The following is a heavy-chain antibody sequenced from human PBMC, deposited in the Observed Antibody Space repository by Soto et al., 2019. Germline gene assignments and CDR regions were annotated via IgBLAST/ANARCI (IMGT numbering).Heavy chain of an antibody. CDR3: ARAPTPGGAAAD. D-gene: IGHD6-13*01. V-gene: IGHV3-11*06. Sequence: GGSLRLSCAASGFTFSDYYMNWIRQAPGKGLEWVSYISSSSAYTKYADSVKGRFTISRDNAKNSLYLQMNSLRAEDTAVYYYARAPTPGGAAADWGQGTLVTVSS. J-gene: IGHJ4*02. CDR2: ISSSSAYT. CDR1: GFTFSDYY.